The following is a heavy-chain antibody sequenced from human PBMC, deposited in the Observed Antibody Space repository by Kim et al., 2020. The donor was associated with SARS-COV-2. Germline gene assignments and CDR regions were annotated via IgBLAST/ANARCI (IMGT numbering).Heavy chain of an antibody. CDR2: ISSSGSSI. V-gene: IGHV3-48*03. CDR3: AREGGKYPSDAFDI. Sequence: GGSLRLSCAASRFTFSSYEMNWVRQAPGKGLEWVSYISSSGSSIYYADSVKGRFTISRDNAKNSLYLQMNSLIAEDTAVYYCAREGGKYPSDAFDIWGQGTLVTVSS. J-gene: IGHJ3*02. CDR1: RFTFSSYE. D-gene: IGHD1-26*01.